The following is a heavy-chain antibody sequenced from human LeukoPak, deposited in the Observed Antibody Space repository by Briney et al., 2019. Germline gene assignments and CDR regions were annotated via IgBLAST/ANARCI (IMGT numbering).Heavy chain of an antibody. CDR3: ARSSYYYDSSGYYWPFDY. J-gene: IGHJ4*02. V-gene: IGHV3-23*01. Sequence: GGSLRLSCAASGFTFSSYAMSWVRQAPGKGLEWVSAISGSGGSTYYADSVKGRFTISRDNAKNTLYLQMNSLRAEDTAVYYCARSSYYYDSSGYYWPFDYWGQGTLVTVSS. D-gene: IGHD3-22*01. CDR2: ISGSGGST. CDR1: GFTFSSYA.